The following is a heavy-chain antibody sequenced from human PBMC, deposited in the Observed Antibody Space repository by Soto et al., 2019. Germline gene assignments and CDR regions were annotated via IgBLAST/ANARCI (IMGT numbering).Heavy chain of an antibody. CDR1: GYTFTGYY. CDR3: ARDGHYDSSGYYSW. J-gene: IGHJ4*02. D-gene: IGHD3-22*01. V-gene: IGHV1-2*02. Sequence: ASVKVSFKACGYTFTGYYMHWLRQAPGQGLEWMGWINPNSGGTNYAQKFQGRVTMTRDTSISTAYMELSRLRSDDTAVYYCARDGHYDSSGYYSWWGQGTLVTVSS. CDR2: INPNSGGT.